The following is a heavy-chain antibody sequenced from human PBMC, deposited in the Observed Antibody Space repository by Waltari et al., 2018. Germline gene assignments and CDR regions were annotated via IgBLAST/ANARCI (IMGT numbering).Heavy chain of an antibody. D-gene: IGHD1-1*01. CDR2: INPTTGTT. J-gene: IGHJ5*01. CDR3: TRGFQLIPEIWFDS. Sequence: QAHLVQSGAEVKKPGASVKVSCKPSGYSFIGYYIPWVRQAPGQGLEWMGWINPTTGTTRYARKFQKRISVTTDASIDTAYMELTSLTSDDTAVYYCTRGFQLIPEIWFDSWGQGSLVTVSS. CDR1: GYSFIGYY. V-gene: IGHV1-2*02.